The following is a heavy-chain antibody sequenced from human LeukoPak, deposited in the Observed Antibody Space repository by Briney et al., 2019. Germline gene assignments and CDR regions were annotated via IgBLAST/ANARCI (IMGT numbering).Heavy chain of an antibody. V-gene: IGHV1-69*13. CDR1: GGTFSSYA. CDR2: IIPIFGTA. J-gene: IGHJ6*03. CDR3: ARAKLRYFDLSPYYYMDV. Sequence: ASVKVSCKASGGTFSSYAISWVRQAPGQGLEWMGGIIPIFGTANYAQKFQGRVTITADESTSTAYMELSSLRSEDTAVYYCARAKLRYFDLSPYYYMDVWGKGTTVTISS. D-gene: IGHD3-9*01.